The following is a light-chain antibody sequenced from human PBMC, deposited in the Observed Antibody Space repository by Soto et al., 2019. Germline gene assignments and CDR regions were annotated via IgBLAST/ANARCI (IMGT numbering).Light chain of an antibody. CDR1: QSISSW. V-gene: IGKV1-5*01. Sequence: DIQMTQSPSALSASVGDRATITFRASQSISSWLAWYQQKPGKAPKLLIYDASTLQSGVPSRYSGSGSGTEFTLTISNLQPDDFATYYCQQSYSTPQTFGQGTKVDNK. CDR2: DAS. CDR3: QQSYSTPQT. J-gene: IGKJ1*01.